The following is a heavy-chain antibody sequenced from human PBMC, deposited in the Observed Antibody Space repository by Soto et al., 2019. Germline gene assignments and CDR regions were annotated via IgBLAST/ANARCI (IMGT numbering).Heavy chain of an antibody. CDR3: ARGILSYDSSGYFHPWFDP. CDR2: IYYSGST. J-gene: IGHJ5*02. Sequence: QVQLQESGPGLVKPSETQSLTCTVSGGSISSYYWSWIRQPPGKGLEWIGYIYYSGSTNYNPSLKSRVTISVDTSKNQFSLKLSSVTAADTAVYYCARGILSYDSSGYFHPWFDPWGQGTLVTVSS. D-gene: IGHD3-22*01. CDR1: GGSISSYY. V-gene: IGHV4-59*01.